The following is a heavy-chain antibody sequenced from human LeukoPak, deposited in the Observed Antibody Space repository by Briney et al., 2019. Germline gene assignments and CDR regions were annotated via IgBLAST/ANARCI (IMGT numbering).Heavy chain of an antibody. V-gene: IGHV4-38-2*01. Sequence: SETLSLTCAVSGYSISSGYYWGWIRQPPGKGLEWIGSIYHSGSTYYNPSLKSRVTISVDTSKYQFSLKLSSVTAADTAVYYCARSYCSGGSCYPHDAFDIWGQGTMVTVSS. CDR2: IYHSGST. J-gene: IGHJ3*02. CDR3: ARSYCSGGSCYPHDAFDI. D-gene: IGHD2-15*01. CDR1: GYSISSGYY.